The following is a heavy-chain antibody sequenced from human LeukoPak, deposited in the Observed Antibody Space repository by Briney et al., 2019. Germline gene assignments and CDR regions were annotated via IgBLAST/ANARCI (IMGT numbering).Heavy chain of an antibody. V-gene: IGHV4-59*01. D-gene: IGHD3-10*01. J-gene: IGHJ4*02. CDR2: IYYSGST. Sequence: SETLSLTCTVSGGSISSYYWSWIRQPPGKGLEWIGYIYYSGSTNYNPSLKSRVTIPVDTSKNQFSLKLSSVTAADTAVYYCARGPGMVRGVRFDYWGQGTLVTVSS. CDR3: ARGPGMVRGVRFDY. CDR1: GGSISSYY.